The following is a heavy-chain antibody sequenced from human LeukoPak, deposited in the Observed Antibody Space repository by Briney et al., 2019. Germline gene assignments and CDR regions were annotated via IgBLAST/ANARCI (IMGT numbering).Heavy chain of an antibody. D-gene: IGHD3-9*01. Sequence: ASVKVSCKASGYTFTGYYMHWVRQAPGQGLEWMGWINPNSGGTNYAQKFQGRVTITADESTSTAYMELSSLRSEDTAVYYCARPAQSYYDILTGYYPNYYFDYWGQGTLVTVSS. CDR2: INPNSGGT. CDR1: GYTFTGYY. CDR3: ARPAQSYYDILTGYYPNYYFDY. J-gene: IGHJ4*02. V-gene: IGHV1-2*02.